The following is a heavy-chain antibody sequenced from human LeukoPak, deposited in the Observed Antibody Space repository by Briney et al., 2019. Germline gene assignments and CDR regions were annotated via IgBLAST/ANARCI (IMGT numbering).Heavy chain of an antibody. CDR3: ARLAVVRPMGYFDY. CDR2: IYYSGST. CDR1: GGSISSYY. J-gene: IGHJ4*02. D-gene: IGHD3-3*01. Sequence: SETLSLTCTVSGGSISSYYWSWIRQPPGKGLEWIGYIYYSGSTNYNPSLKSRVTISVDTSKNQFSLKLSSVTAADTAVYYCARLAVVRPMGYFDYWGQGTLVTVSS. V-gene: IGHV4-59*01.